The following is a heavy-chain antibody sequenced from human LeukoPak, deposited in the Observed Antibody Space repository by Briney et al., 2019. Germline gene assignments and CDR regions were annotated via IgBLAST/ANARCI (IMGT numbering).Heavy chain of an antibody. CDR1: AASISSYY. D-gene: IGHD5-18*01. V-gene: IGHV4-59*12. CDR2: THYSGTT. J-gene: IGHJ4*02. Sequence: SETLSLTCTVSAASISSYYWSWIRQPPGRGLEWIGYTHYSGTTDYNPSLRSRLTISVDTSKNQFSLKLASVTAADTAMYYCLTVDTTMGVDYWGQGTLVTVSS. CDR3: LTVDTTMGVDY.